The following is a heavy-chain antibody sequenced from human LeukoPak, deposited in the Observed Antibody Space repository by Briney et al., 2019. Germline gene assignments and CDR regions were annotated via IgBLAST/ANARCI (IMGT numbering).Heavy chain of an antibody. CDR3: AKDSSSGIFDY. V-gene: IGHV3-23*01. CDR1: GLTFSSYG. J-gene: IGHJ4*02. CDR2: ITGSGDIT. Sequence: GGSLRLSCAASGLTFSSYGMSWVRQAPGKGLEWVSAITGSGDITYYADYVKGRFTISRDNSKNTLYLQMNSLRAEDTALYYCAKDSSSGIFDYWGQGTLVTVSS. D-gene: IGHD3-22*01.